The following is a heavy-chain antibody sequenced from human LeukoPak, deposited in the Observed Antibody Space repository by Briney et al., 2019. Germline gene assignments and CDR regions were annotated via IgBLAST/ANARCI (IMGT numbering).Heavy chain of an antibody. CDR3: AREGDTSGYGMDV. D-gene: IGHD2-21*02. CDR2: ISSGGST. V-gene: IGHV3-66*01. J-gene: IGHJ6*02. CDR1: GFTFSSYN. Sequence: PSETLSLTCTASGFTFSSYNMNWVRQASGKGLEWVSVISSGGSTHYADSAKGRFTISRDNSKNTLYLQMNSLRAEDTGVYYCAREGDTSGYGMDVWGQGTTVTVSS.